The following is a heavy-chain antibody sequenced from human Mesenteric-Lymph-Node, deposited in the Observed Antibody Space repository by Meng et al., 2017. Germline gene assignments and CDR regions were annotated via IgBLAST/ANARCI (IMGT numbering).Heavy chain of an antibody. D-gene: IGHD6-19*01. Sequence: GGSLRLSCAASGFTVSSNYMSWVRQAPGKGLEWVGFIRSKAYGGTTEYAASVKGRFTISRDDSKSIAYLQMNSLKTEDTAVYYCTASRSSGVDYWGQGTLVTVSS. V-gene: IGHV3-49*04. CDR3: TASRSSGVDY. J-gene: IGHJ4*02. CDR2: IRSKAYGGTT. CDR1: GFTVSSNY.